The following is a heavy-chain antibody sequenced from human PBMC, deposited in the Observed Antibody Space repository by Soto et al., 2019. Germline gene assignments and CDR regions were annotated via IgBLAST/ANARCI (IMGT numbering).Heavy chain of an antibody. Sequence: GGSLRLSCAASGFTFSSYSMNWVRQAPGKGLEWVSSISSSSSYIYYADSVKGRFTISRDNAKNSLYLQMNSLRAEDAAVYYCARDPYYYGSGSYYRANWFDPWGQGTLVTVSS. CDR3: ARDPYYYGSGSYYRANWFDP. V-gene: IGHV3-21*01. CDR1: GFTFSSYS. D-gene: IGHD3-10*01. J-gene: IGHJ5*02. CDR2: ISSSSSYI.